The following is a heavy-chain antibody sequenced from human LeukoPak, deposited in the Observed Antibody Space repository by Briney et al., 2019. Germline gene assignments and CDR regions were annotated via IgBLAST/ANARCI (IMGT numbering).Heavy chain of an antibody. CDR1: GFTFSTYE. Sequence: GGSLRLSCAASGFTFSTYEMNWVRQAPGKGLEWVSYINTSGSPIFYADSAKGRFTVSRDNAINSLYLQMSSLRAEDTAVYYCARRWFDPWGQGTLVTVSS. V-gene: IGHV3-48*03. CDR3: ARRWFDP. CDR2: INTSGSPI. J-gene: IGHJ5*02.